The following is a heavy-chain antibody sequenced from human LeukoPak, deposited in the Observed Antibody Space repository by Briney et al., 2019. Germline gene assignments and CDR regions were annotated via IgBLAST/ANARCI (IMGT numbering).Heavy chain of an antibody. D-gene: IGHD6-19*01. CDR1: GFTFSDYY. CDR2: ISSSACAI. Sequence: GGSLRLSCAASGFTFSDYYMSWIRQAPGKGLEWVSFISSSACAIYYADSVNGRFTISRDNAKNSLYLQMNSLRAEDTGVYYCARDYSGWRFDYWGQGTLVTVSS. J-gene: IGHJ4*02. V-gene: IGHV3-11*01. CDR3: ARDYSGWRFDY.